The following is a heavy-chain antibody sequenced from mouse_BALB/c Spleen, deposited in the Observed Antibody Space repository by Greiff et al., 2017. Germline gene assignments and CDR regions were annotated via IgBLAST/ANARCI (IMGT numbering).Heavy chain of an antibody. J-gene: IGHJ1*01. D-gene: IGHD1-1*01. CDR1: GYTFSSYW. Sequence: QVQLQQSGAELMKPGASVKISCKATGYTFSSYWIEWVKQRPGHGLEWIGVILPGSGSTNYNEKFKGKATFTADTSSNTAYMQLSSLTSEDSAVYYCARSTTVVAKDWYFDVWGAGTTVTVSS. V-gene: IGHV1-9*01. CDR3: ARSTTVVAKDWYFDV. CDR2: ILPGSGST.